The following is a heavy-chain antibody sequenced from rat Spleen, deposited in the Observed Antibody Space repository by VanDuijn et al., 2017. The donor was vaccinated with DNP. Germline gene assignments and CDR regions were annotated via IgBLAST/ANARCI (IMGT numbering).Heavy chain of an antibody. CDR2: IINSGGNT. CDR1: GFTFSNYG. V-gene: IGHV5S13*01. Sequence: EVQLVESGGGLVQPGRSMKLSCAASGFTFSNYGMAWVRQAPGKGLEWIASIINSGGNTYYPESVRGRFTISRDDAKNSLYLQMNSLRSEDTATYYCTRQLGLDYWGQGVMVTVSS. J-gene: IGHJ2*01. D-gene: IGHD5-1*01. CDR3: TRQLGLDY.